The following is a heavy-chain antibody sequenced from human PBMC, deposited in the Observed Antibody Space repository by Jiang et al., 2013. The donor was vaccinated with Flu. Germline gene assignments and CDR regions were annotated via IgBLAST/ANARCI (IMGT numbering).Heavy chain of an antibody. CDR1: GGSISSYY. D-gene: IGHD3-22*01. Sequence: SGSGLVKPSETLSLTCTVSGGSISSYYWSWIRQPPGKGLEWIGYIYYSGSTNYNPSLKSRVTISVDTSKNQFSLKLSSVTAADTAVYYCARLVVGPHISYGMDVWGQGTTVTVSS. CDR2: IYYSGST. V-gene: IGHV4-59*01. J-gene: IGHJ6*02. CDR3: ARLVVGPHISYGMDV.